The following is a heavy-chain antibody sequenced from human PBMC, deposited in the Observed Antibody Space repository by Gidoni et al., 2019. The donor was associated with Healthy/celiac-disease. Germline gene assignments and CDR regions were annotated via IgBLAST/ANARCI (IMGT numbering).Heavy chain of an antibody. CDR1: GFTFSSYW. D-gene: IGHD2-15*01. V-gene: IGHV3-7*03. CDR3: ARDLGYCSGGSCYDWFDP. Sequence: EVQLVESGGGLVQPGGSLRLSCAASGFTFSSYWMSWVRQAPGKGLEWVANIKQDGSEKYYVDSVKGRLPISRDNAKNSLYLQMNSLRAEDTAVYYCARDLGYCSGGSCYDWFDPWGQGTLVTVSS. J-gene: IGHJ5*02. CDR2: IKQDGSEK.